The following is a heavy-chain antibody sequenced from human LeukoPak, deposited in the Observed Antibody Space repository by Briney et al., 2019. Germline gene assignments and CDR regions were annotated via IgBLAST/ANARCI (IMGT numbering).Heavy chain of an antibody. CDR2: SSSGNT. CDR3: VKGRISEDGLDF. D-gene: IGHD6-13*01. Sequence: PGGSLRLSCAASGFTFSRSAMTWVRQTPGKGLDWVSSSSSGNTYYADSVKGRFTTSRDNSKNMLYLQMNSLRAEDTAVYYCVKGRISEDGLDFWGQGTLVTVSS. V-gene: IGHV3-23*01. J-gene: IGHJ4*02. CDR1: GFTFSRSA.